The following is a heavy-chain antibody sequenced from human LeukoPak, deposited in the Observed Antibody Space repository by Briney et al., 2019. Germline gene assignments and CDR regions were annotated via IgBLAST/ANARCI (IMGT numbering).Heavy chain of an antibody. V-gene: IGHV4-39*07. Sequence: SETLSLTCTVSGGSIRSSYYYWGWIRQPPGKGLEWIGSIYDSGSTYYNPSLKSRVTISVDTSKNQFSLKLSSVTAADTAVYYCARGYPKLGFDYWGQGTLVTVSS. J-gene: IGHJ4*02. CDR2: IYDSGST. D-gene: IGHD1-26*01. CDR3: ARGYPKLGFDY. CDR1: GGSIRSSYYY.